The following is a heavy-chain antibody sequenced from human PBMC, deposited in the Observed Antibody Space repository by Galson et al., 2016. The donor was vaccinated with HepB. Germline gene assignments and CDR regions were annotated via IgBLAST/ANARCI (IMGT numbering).Heavy chain of an antibody. CDR1: GGSISSGSYS. CDR2: IYHSGST. J-gene: IGHJ3*02. V-gene: IGHV4-30-2*01. Sequence: TLSLTCAVSGGSISSGSYSWSWIRQPPGKSLEWIGYIYHSGSTYYNPSLKSRVTISLDRSKNHFSLKLSSVTAADTAVYYCARGEPFDIWGQGTMVTVSS. CDR3: ARGEPFDI.